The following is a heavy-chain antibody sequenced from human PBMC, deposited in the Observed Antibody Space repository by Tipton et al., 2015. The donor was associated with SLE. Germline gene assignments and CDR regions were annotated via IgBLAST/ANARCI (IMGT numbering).Heavy chain of an antibody. CDR1: GGSFSGYY. CDR3: ALGSSWSPEYFQH. D-gene: IGHD6-13*01. V-gene: IGHV4-34*01. CDR2: INHSGST. J-gene: IGHJ1*01. Sequence: TLSLTCAVYGGSFSGYYWSWIRQPPGKGLEWIGEINHSGSTNYNPSLKSRVTISLDTSKNLFSLKLSSVTAADTAVYYCALGSSWSPEYFQHWGQGTLVTVSS.